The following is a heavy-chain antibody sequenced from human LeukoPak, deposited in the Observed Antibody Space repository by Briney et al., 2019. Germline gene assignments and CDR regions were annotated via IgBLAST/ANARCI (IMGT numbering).Heavy chain of an antibody. CDR2: MNPNSGGT. J-gene: IGHJ5*02. D-gene: IGHD6-13*01. V-gene: IGHV1-2*02. CDR1: GGTFSSYA. CDR3: ARDPRIAATGDDNWFDP. Sequence: GASVKVSCKASGGTFSSYAISWVRQAPGQGLEWMGWMNPNSGGTNYAQKFQGRVTMTRDRSISTAYMELTRLTSDDTALYYCARDPRIAATGDDNWFDPWGQGTLVTVSS.